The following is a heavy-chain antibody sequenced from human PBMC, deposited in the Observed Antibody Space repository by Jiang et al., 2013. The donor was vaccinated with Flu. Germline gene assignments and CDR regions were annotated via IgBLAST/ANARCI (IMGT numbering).Heavy chain of an antibody. D-gene: IGHD3-22*01. CDR3: ARAYYYDSSAFYNDY. CDR1: GYTFNAYF. Sequence: KPGASVKVSCKTSGYTFNAYFMHWVRQAPGQGLEWMGRXTPIVVTQIMLQKFQGRVTMTRDTSTSTAYMELSRLRSDDTAVYYCARAYYYDSSAFYNDYWGQGTLVTVSS. V-gene: IGHV1-2*06. J-gene: IGHJ4*02. CDR2: XTPIVVT.